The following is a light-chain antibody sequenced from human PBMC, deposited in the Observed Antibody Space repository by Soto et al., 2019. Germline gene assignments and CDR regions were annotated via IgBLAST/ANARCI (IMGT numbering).Light chain of an antibody. CDR1: SSDVGGYNY. CDR2: DVS. Sequence: QSALTQPASVCGSPGQSITISCTGTSSDVGGYNYVSWFQQNPGKAPKLRIFDVSYRPSGVSNRFSGSKSGNTAYLTISGLQAEDEADYYCTSYTRSATYVSGTGTKLTVL. J-gene: IGLJ1*01. V-gene: IGLV2-14*01. CDR3: TSYTRSATYV.